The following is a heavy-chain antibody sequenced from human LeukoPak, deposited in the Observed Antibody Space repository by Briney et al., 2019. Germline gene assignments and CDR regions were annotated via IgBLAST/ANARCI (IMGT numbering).Heavy chain of an antibody. CDR3: ARDFSAGALLFDF. CDR1: GLTVSYNY. Sequence: GGSLRLSCAVSGLTVSYNYMGWVRQPPGKGPELVSVIETGGTTYYADSVKGRFTLSRDNSKNTLYLQMNDLRVEDTAVYYFARDFSAGALLFDFWGQGTMVTVSS. CDR2: IETGGTT. V-gene: IGHV3-53*01. J-gene: IGHJ3*01. D-gene: IGHD6-13*01.